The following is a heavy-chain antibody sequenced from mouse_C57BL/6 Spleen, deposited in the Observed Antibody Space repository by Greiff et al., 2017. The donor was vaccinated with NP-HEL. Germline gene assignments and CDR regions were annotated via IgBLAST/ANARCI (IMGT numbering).Heavy chain of an antibody. CDR1: GYTFTSYW. D-gene: IGHD2-4*01. V-gene: IGHV1-64*01. J-gene: IGHJ4*01. Sequence: QVQLKQPGAELVKPGASVKLSCKASGYTFTSYWMHWVKQRPGQGLEWIGMIHPNSGSTNYNEKFKSKATLTVDKSSSTAYMQLSSLTSEDSAVYYCARSYYDYGEGYYYAMDYWGQGTSVTVSS. CDR3: ARSYYDYGEGYYYAMDY. CDR2: IHPNSGST.